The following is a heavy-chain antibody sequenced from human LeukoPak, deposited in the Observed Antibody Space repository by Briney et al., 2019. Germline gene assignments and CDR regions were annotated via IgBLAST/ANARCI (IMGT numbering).Heavy chain of an antibody. CDR1: GFPFSHYG. D-gene: IGHD6-6*01. J-gene: IGHJ4*02. CDR3: AKDQGGAAPAFDY. CDR2: IWSDGSNK. V-gene: IGHV3-30*02. Sequence: GGSLRLSCAASGFPFSHYGIHWVRQPPGKGLEWVAVIWSDGSNKYYADSVKGRFTISRDNSKSTLYLQMNSLRAEDTAVYYCAKDQGGAAPAFDYWGQGTLVTVSS.